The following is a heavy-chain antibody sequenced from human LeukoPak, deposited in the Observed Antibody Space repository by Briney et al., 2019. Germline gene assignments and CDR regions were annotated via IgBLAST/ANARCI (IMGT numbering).Heavy chain of an antibody. Sequence: GGSLRLSCAASGFTFNKYSLTWVRQAPGKGLEWVSNINQDDSPIYYLDSVKGRFTITRDNAKNSLHLQMNSLRAEDTALYYFARGYYGSGTYYLSVCDYWGQGTLVTVSS. V-gene: IGHV3-7*01. J-gene: IGHJ4*02. CDR1: GFTFNKYS. CDR3: ARGYYGSGTYYLSVCDY. D-gene: IGHD3-10*01. CDR2: INQDDSPI.